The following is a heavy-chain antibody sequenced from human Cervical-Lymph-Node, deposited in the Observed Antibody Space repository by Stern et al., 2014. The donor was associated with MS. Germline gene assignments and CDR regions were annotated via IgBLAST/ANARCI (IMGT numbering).Heavy chain of an antibody. CDR1: GGSISSSGYY. CDR3: ATTRWDLFTWNWFDP. V-gene: IGHV4-61*02. Sequence: QVQLVQSGPGLVKPSQTLSLTCTVSGGSISSSGYYWSWIRQPADKGLEWIGRIHDSGSTYYNPSLKSRVTISMDQGKHQFSLKLPSVTAADTAVYYCATTRWDLFTWNWFDPWGQGTLVTVSS. D-gene: IGHD1-26*01. CDR2: IHDSGST. J-gene: IGHJ5*02.